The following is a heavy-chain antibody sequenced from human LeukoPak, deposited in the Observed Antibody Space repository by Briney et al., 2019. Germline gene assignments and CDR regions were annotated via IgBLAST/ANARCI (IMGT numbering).Heavy chain of an antibody. V-gene: IGHV4-31*03. CDR1: GGSISSGGYY. CDR2: IYYSGST. D-gene: IGHD4-23*01. J-gene: IGHJ4*02. CDR3: VRTGWELLTT. Sequence: PSETLSLTCTVSGGSISSGGYYWSWIRQHPGKGLEWIGYIYYSGSTYYNPSLKSRVTISVDTSKNQFSLKLRSVTAADTAVYYCVRTGWELLTTWGPGTLVTVSS.